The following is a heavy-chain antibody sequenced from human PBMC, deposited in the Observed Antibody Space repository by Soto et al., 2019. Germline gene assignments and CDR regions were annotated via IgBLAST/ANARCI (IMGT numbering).Heavy chain of an antibody. CDR2: ISYDGSNR. Sequence: GGSLRVSCAAAGFTFSSYVMHWVRQAPCKGLEWVAVISYDGSNRYYADSVNGRFPISRDNSKNTIYLQMNTLRAEYTAVYYCAKEGPKYSRQDCYYYGMDFCGQGTMVTVSS. V-gene: IGHV3-30*18. CDR3: AKEGPKYSRQDCYYYGMDF. D-gene: IGHD6-6*01. J-gene: IGHJ6*02. CDR1: GFTFSSYV.